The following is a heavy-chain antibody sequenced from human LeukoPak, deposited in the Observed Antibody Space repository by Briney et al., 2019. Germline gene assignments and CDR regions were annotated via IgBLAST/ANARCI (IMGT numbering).Heavy chain of an antibody. CDR2: IYYSGST. Sequence: SETLSLTCTVSGGSVNIVSDYWGWIRQPPGKGLEWVGSIYYSGSTYYNSSLKSRVTISVDTSKNQFSLKLNSVTAADTAVYYCARHGVGATYHWGQGTLVTVSS. V-gene: IGHV4-39*01. CDR3: ARHGVGATYH. CDR1: GGSVNIVSDY. D-gene: IGHD1-26*01. J-gene: IGHJ5*02.